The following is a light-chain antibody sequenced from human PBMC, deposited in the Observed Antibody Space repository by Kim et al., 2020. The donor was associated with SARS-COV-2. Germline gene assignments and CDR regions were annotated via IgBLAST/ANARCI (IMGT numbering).Light chain of an antibody. V-gene: IGLV3-19*01. CDR2: GKN. CDR1: TLRSYY. J-gene: IGLJ2*01. Sequence: SSELTQDPAVSVALGQTVRITCQGDTLRSYYASWYQQKPGQAPVLVIYGKNNRPSGIPDRFSGSTSGNTASLTITGAQAEDEADYYCASRDSSGNLLGVLFGGGTQLTVL. CDR3: ASRDSSGNLLGVL.